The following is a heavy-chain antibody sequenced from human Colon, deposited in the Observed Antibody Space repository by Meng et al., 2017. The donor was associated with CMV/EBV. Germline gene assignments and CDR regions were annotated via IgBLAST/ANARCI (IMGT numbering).Heavy chain of an antibody. Sequence: SCVVAGFAYSRSWVHWVRQAPGEGLEWVSYTDGRRTAYADSVEGRFTISRDTAENTLYLQMNSLSADDTAVYYCAADILSVGGTFDFWGQGALVTVSS. CDR3: AADILSVGGTFDF. CDR2: TDGRRT. J-gene: IGHJ4*02. V-gene: IGHV3-74*01. CDR1: GFAYSRSW. D-gene: IGHD6-19*01.